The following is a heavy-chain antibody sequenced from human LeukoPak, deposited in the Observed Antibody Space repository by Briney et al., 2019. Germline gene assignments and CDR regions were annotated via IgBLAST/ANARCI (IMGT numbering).Heavy chain of an antibody. J-gene: IGHJ4*02. Sequence: GGSLRLSCAASTFTFSSSGMYWPRQAPGKGLEWVAFIRYDGSNAYYADSVKGRFAISRDNSKNTLYLQMNSLRTEDTAVYYWAKDGGYFFFDSGGQGTLVTVSS. CDR1: TFTFSSSG. D-gene: IGHD2/OR15-2a*01. V-gene: IGHV3-30*02. CDR2: IRYDGSNA. CDR3: AKDGGYFFFDS.